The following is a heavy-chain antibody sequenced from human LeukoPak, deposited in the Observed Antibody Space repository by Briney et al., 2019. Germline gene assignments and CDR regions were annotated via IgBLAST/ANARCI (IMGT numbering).Heavy chain of an antibody. V-gene: IGHV3-9*01. Sequence: PGGSLRLSCAASGFTFDDYAMHWVRQVPGRGLEWVSGISSNGGSIAYADSVKGRFTISRDNAKNTLYLQMNSLRAEDTALYYCAKDIARDGYSIGYWGQGTLVTVSS. J-gene: IGHJ4*02. CDR2: ISSNGGSI. CDR3: AKDIARDGYSIGY. D-gene: IGHD5-24*01. CDR1: GFTFDDYA.